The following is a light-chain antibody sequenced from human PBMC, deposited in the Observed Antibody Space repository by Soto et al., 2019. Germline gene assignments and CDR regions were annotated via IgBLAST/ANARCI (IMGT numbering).Light chain of an antibody. V-gene: IGLV2-14*01. CDR2: EVS. J-gene: IGLJ1*01. CDR3: SAIATSRAYV. Sequence: QSVLTQPASVSGSPGQSITISCTGTSSDVGAYNYVSWYQQQSGKAPKLLIHEVSSRPAGVSDRFSGSKSGNPASLTISGLQAEDEADYYCSAIATSRAYVFGTGTKVTVL. CDR1: SSDVGAYNY.